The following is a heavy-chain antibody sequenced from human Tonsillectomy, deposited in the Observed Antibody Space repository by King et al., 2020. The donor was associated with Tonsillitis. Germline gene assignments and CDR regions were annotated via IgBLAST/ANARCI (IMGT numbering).Heavy chain of an antibody. CDR1: GFTFSSYG. V-gene: IGHV3-30*18. CDR2: ISYDGSNK. Sequence: VQLVESGGGVVQPGRSLRLSCAASGFTFSSYGMHWVRQAPGKGLEWVAVISYDGSNKYYADSVKGRFTSSRDNSKNTLYLQMNSLRAEDTAVYYCAKDLQTGEDLFDYWGQGTLVTVSS. D-gene: IGHD1-1*01. J-gene: IGHJ4*02. CDR3: AKDLQTGEDLFDY.